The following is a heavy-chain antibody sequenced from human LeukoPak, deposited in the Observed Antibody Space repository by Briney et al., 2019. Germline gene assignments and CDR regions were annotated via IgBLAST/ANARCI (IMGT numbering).Heavy chain of an antibody. CDR1: GFTFSSYA. CDR3: ARNHITMIVVVN. J-gene: IGHJ4*02. V-gene: IGHV3-23*01. CDR2: ISGSGGST. Sequence: GGSLRLSCAASGFTFSSYAMSWARQARGEGLVWVSAISGSGGSTYYADAVKGRFTISRDNSKNTLYLQMNSLRAEDTAVYYCARNHITMIVVVNWGQGTLVTVSS. D-gene: IGHD3-22*01.